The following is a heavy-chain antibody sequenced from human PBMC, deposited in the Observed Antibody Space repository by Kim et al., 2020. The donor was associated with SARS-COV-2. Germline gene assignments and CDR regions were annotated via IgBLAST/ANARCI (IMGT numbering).Heavy chain of an antibody. CDR3: ARGPFHRYSSSWYWFDP. CDR2: ISAYNGNT. CDR1: GYTFTSYG. V-gene: IGHV1-18*01. Sequence: ASVKVSCKASGYTFTSYGISWVRQAPGQGLEWMGWISAYNGNTNYAQKLQGRVTMTTDTSTSTAYMELRSLRSDDTAVYYCARGPFHRYSSSWYWFDPWGQGTLVTVSS. D-gene: IGHD6-13*01. J-gene: IGHJ5*02.